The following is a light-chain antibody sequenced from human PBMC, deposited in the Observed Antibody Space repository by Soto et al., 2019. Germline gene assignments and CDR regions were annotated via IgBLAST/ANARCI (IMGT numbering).Light chain of an antibody. CDR2: AAS. V-gene: IGKV1-39*01. J-gene: IGKJ4*01. CDR1: QSIISY. Sequence: DIQMTQSPSSLSASVGDRVTITCRASQSIISYLNWYQQKPGKAPKLLIYAASSLQSGVPSRFSGSGSGTDFTLTISSLQPEDFATYYCQRSYSTRGFGGGTKVEIK. CDR3: QRSYSTRG.